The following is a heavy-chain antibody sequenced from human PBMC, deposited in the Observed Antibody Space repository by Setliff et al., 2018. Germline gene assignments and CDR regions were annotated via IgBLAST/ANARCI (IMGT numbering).Heavy chain of an antibody. D-gene: IGHD3-3*02. V-gene: IGHV4-38-2*02. J-gene: IGHJ4*02. CDR3: ARHLWGRYMAESSDYFDY. Sequence: LTCTVSGYSISSGYYWGWIRQPTGKGLEWLGSFFHTGNTYYNPSLEGRVTISVDTSNNQFSLKLSSVTAADTAVYYCARHLWGRYMAESSDYFDYWGQGSLVTVSS. CDR2: FFHTGNT. CDR1: GYSISSGYY.